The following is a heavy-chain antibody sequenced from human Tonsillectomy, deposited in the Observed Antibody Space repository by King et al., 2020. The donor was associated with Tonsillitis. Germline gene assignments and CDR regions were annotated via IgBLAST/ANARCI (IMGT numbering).Heavy chain of an antibody. J-gene: IGHJ3*02. V-gene: IGHV1-2*02. D-gene: IGHD5-12*01. CDR1: GYTFTGYY. CDR2: IHPNSVGT. Sequence: HVQLVESGAEVKKPGASVKVSCKASGYTFTGYYIHGVRQAPGQGLEWMGWIHPNSVGTNYAQRFQGRVTMTRDTSIRIAYMELSRLRSDDTAVYYCARDLGYSGYDGAFNIWGQGTMVTVSS. CDR3: ARDLGYSGYDGAFNI.